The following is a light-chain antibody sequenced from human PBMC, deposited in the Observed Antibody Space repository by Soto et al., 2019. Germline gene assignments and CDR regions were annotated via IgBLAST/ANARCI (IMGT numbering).Light chain of an antibody. J-gene: IGLJ1*01. CDR2: DVS. CDR1: SSDVGGYNY. CDR3: SSYXTXXPRXIV. V-gene: IGLV2-14*03. Sequence: QSVLTQPASVSGSPGQSITISCTGTSSDVGGYNYVSWYQHHPGKAPKLLIYDVSNRPSGVSNRFSGSKSDNTASLTISGFQFEFDAXYYCSSYXTXXPRXIVFGXGTK.